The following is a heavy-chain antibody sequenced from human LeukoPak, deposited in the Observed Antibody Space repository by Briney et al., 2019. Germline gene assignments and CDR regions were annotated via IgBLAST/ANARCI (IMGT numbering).Heavy chain of an antibody. CDR3: ARGDAYALNF. V-gene: IGHV3-74*01. CDR2: INSDGTTT. D-gene: IGHD2-2*01. Sequence: PGGSLRLSCAASGFTLSSYWVHWVRQALGKGLVWVSRINSDGTTTAYADSVKGRFTISRDNAKNTLYLQMNSLRAEDTAVYSCARGDAYALNFWGQGTLVTVSS. J-gene: IGHJ4*02. CDR1: GFTLSSYW.